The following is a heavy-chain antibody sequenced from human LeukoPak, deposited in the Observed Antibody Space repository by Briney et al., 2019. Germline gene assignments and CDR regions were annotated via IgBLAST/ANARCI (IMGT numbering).Heavy chain of an antibody. J-gene: IGHJ2*01. CDR3: ARVGRGATVTTGYFDL. CDR1: GFTVSSSY. V-gene: IGHV3-66*01. Sequence: GGSLRLSCGASGFTVSSSYITWVRQAPGMGLEWVSIIYSGGDAYYANSVKGRFTISRDNSKNTLYLQMGSLRAEDMAVYYCARVGRGATVTTGYFDLWGRGTLVTVSS. CDR2: IYSGGDA. D-gene: IGHD4-17*01.